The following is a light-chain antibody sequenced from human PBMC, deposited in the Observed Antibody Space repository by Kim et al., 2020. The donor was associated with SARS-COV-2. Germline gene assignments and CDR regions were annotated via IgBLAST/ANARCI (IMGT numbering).Light chain of an antibody. Sequence: DIQLTQSPSLLSASVGDSVTISCRASQGINSYLAWFQQEPGKAPKLLIYGASTLQSGVPSRFGGSGSGTKFTLTISSLQPEDFATYYCQQLNSYPYTFGQGTKL. V-gene: IGKV1-9*01. CDR3: QQLNSYPYT. CDR1: QGINSY. CDR2: GAS. J-gene: IGKJ2*01.